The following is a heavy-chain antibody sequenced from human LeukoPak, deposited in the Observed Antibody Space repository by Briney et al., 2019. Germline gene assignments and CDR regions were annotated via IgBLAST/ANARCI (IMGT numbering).Heavy chain of an antibody. Sequence: ASVKVSCKASGYTFTSNYMHWVRQAPAPGHEWMGMINPSSGSPRYAKTVQGRVTMTRDTSTSTVYMEMSSLRSEDTAVYYCARDRGRTMLVDHWGQGTLVTVSS. CDR1: GYTFTSNY. D-gene: IGHD1-7*01. CDR3: ARDRGRTMLVDH. CDR2: INPSSGSP. J-gene: IGHJ5*02. V-gene: IGHV1-46*01.